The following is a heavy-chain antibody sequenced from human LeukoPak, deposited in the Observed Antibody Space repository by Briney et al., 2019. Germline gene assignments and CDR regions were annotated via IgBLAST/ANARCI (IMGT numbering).Heavy chain of an antibody. CDR1: GRSISSSAYH. J-gene: IGHJ4*02. Sequence: PSQTLSLTCSVSGRSISSSAYHWSWFRQHPRKGLEWIGYIYYTWRTYYSPSLKSRVTISLDTSKNQFSLNLSSLTAADTAVYYCASREFCHGLQVDYWGQGILVAVSS. V-gene: IGHV4-31*03. D-gene: IGHD2/OR15-2a*01. CDR3: ASREFCHGLQVDY. CDR2: IYYTWRT.